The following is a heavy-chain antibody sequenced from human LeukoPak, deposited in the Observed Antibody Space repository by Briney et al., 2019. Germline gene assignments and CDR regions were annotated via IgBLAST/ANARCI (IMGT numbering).Heavy chain of an antibody. J-gene: IGHJ4*02. V-gene: IGHV3-23*01. CDR1: GFTFSSYA. D-gene: IGHD2-2*01. Sequence: GGSLRLSCAASGFTFSSYAMSWVRQAPGKGLEWVSAISGSGGSTYYADSVKGRFTISRDNSKNTLYLQMNSLRAEDTAVYYCAKVPPIVVVPAAITRFDYWGQGTLVTVSS. CDR2: ISGSGGST. CDR3: AKVPPIVVVPAAITRFDY.